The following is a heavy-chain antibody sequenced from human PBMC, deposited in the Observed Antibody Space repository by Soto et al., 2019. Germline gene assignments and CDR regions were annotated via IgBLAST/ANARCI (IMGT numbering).Heavy chain of an antibody. CDR2: IYSGGST. V-gene: IGHV3-53*01. D-gene: IGHD1-7*01. CDR3: ARDLIITGTYFYYGMDV. J-gene: IGHJ6*02. CDR1: GFTVSSNY. Sequence: PGGSLRLSCAASGFTVSSNYMSWVRQAPGKGLEWVSVIYSGGSTYYADSVKGRFTISRDNSKNTLYLQMNSLRAEDTAVYYCARDLIITGTYFYYGMDVWGQGTKVTVSS.